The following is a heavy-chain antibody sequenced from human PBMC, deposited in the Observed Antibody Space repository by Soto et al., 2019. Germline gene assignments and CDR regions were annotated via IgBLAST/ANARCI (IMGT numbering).Heavy chain of an antibody. Sequence: EVQLVESGGGLVQPGGSLRLSCAASGFTVSSNYMSWVRQAPGKGLEWVSVIYSGGSTNYADSVRGRFTSSRDNSKNTLYLHSDSLTAEDTAVSSSEREGVVAASAWGRGALVSV. J-gene: IGHJ5*02. V-gene: IGHV3-66*01. CDR3: EREGVVAASA. CDR2: IYSGGST. D-gene: IGHD2-15*01. CDR1: GFTVSSNY.